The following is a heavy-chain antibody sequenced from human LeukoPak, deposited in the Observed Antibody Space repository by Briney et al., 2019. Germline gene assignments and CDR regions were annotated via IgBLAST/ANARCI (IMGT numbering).Heavy chain of an antibody. CDR2: INQSGST. Sequence: SETLSLTCAVYSGSFSGYYWNWIRQPPGKGLEWIGEINQSGSTNYNPSLKSRVTISFDTSKNQFSLKLSSVTAADTAVYYCARERAFFDWGQGTLVTVSS. V-gene: IGHV4-34*01. CDR1: SGSFSGYY. CDR3: ARERAFFD. J-gene: IGHJ4*02. D-gene: IGHD3-3*02.